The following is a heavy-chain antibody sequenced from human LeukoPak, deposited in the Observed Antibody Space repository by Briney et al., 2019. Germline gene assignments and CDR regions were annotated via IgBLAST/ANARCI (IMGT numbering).Heavy chain of an antibody. D-gene: IGHD3-22*01. J-gene: IGHJ4*02. CDR3: ARGGGYDSSGYPHY. Sequence: GASVKVSFKASGYTFTGYYMHWVRQAPGQGLEWMGWINPNSGGTNYAQKFQGWVTMTRDTSISTAYMELSRLRSDDTAVYYCARGGGYDSSGYPHYWGQGTLVTVSS. CDR1: GYTFTGYY. V-gene: IGHV1-2*04. CDR2: INPNSGGT.